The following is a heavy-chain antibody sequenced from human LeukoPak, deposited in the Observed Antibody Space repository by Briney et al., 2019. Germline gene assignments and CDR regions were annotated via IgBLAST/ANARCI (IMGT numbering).Heavy chain of an antibody. D-gene: IGHD4-17*01. V-gene: IGHV4-4*07. CDR1: GGSLSSYY. Sequence: SETLSLTCTVSGGSLSSYYWSWIRQPAGKGLEWIGRIYTSGSTNYNPSLKSRVTMSVDTSKNQFSLKLSSVTAADTAVYYCVRDPMTTVITGFDPWGQGTLVTVSS. J-gene: IGHJ5*02. CDR2: IYTSGST. CDR3: VRDPMTTVITGFDP.